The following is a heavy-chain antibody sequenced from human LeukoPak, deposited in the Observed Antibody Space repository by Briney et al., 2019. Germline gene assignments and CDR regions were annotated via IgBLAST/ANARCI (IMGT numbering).Heavy chain of an antibody. Sequence: GGSLRLSCAASGFTFSSYSMNWVRQAPGKGLEWVSSISSSSSYIYYADSVKGRFTISRDNAKNSLYLQMNSLRAEDTAVYYCARDAYYYDSSGYYFDYWGQGTLVTVSS. CDR2: ISSSSSYI. CDR1: GFTFSSYS. CDR3: ARDAYYYDSSGYYFDY. V-gene: IGHV3-21*01. D-gene: IGHD3-22*01. J-gene: IGHJ4*02.